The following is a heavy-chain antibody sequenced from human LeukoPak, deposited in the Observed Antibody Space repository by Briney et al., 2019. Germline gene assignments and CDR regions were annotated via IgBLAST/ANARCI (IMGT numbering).Heavy chain of an antibody. Sequence: SETLSLTCTVSGGSISSYYWSWIRQPPGKGLEWIGYIYHSGSTYYNPSLKSRVTISVDRSKNQFSLKLSSVTAADTAVYYCARRRGSRFDYWGQGTLVTVSS. CDR1: GGSISSYY. J-gene: IGHJ4*02. D-gene: IGHD1-26*01. CDR3: ARRRGSRFDY. V-gene: IGHV4-59*04. CDR2: IYHSGST.